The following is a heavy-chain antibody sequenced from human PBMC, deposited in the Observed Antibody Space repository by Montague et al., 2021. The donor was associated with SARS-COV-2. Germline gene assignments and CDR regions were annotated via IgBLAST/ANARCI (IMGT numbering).Heavy chain of an antibody. Sequence: SETLSLTCAVYGGSFSGYYWSWIRQPPGKGLEWIGEINQSGSTNXNPSLKSRVTLSVDTSKKQFSLKLSSLTAADTAVYYCARVAGGCYHDSGAYFDYWGQGSLVTVSS. V-gene: IGHV4-34*01. CDR1: GGSFSGYY. CDR2: INQSGST. CDR3: ARVAGGCYHDSGAYFDY. D-gene: IGHD3-22*01. J-gene: IGHJ4*02.